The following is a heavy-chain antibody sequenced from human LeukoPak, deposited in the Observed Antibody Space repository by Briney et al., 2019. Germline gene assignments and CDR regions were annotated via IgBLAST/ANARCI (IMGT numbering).Heavy chain of an antibody. Sequence: ASVKVSCKASGYTFTSYGISWVRQAPGQGLEWMGLINPTGGSTGYAQKFQGRVTMTRDMSTSTDYMELSSLRAEDTAIYYCARDNSVGDNAWWFDPWGQGTLVTVSS. CDR1: GYTFTSYG. D-gene: IGHD1-26*01. V-gene: IGHV1-46*01. J-gene: IGHJ5*02. CDR3: ARDNSVGDNAWWFDP. CDR2: INPTGGST.